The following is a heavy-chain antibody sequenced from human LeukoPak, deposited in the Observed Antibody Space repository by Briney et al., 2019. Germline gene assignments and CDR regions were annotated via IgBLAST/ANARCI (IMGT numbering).Heavy chain of an antibody. CDR1: GFTFNGYW. J-gene: IGHJ4*02. CDR3: TRDFGRSSYYFDF. D-gene: IGHD3-3*01. V-gene: IGHV3-7*01. Sequence: PGWSLRLSCAASGFTFNGYWMSWVRQAPGKGLEWVANINQDGSEKYYVDSVRGRVTISRDNAENSLFLQMNRLRVEDTAVYYCTRDFGRSSYYFDFWGQGTLVTVSS. CDR2: INQDGSEK.